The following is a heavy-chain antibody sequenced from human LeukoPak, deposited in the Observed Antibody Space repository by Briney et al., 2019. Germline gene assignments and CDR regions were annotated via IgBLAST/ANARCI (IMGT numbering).Heavy chain of an antibody. CDR3: ARDKDWNFD. D-gene: IGHD1-7*01. Sequence: SETLSLTCTVSGGSISSGGYYWSWIRQPPGKGLEWIGYIYHSGSTYYNPSLKSRVTISVDTSKNQFSLKLRSVTAADTAIYYCARDKDWNFDWGQGTLVTVSS. V-gene: IGHV4-30-2*01. J-gene: IGHJ4*02. CDR2: IYHSGST. CDR1: GGSISSGGYY.